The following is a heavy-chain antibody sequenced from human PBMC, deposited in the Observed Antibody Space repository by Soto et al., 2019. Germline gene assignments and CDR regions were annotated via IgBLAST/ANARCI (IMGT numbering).Heavy chain of an antibody. J-gene: IGHJ4*02. Sequence: EVQLLESGGGLVQPGGSLRLSCAASGFTFSSYAMSWVRQAPGKGLEWVSAISGSGGSTYYADSVKGRFTISRDNSKNTLYMQMNSLRAEDTAVYYCAIDYYDSSGYSDYWGLGTLVTVSS. CDR2: ISGSGGST. CDR3: AIDYYDSSGYSDY. CDR1: GFTFSSYA. V-gene: IGHV3-23*01. D-gene: IGHD3-22*01.